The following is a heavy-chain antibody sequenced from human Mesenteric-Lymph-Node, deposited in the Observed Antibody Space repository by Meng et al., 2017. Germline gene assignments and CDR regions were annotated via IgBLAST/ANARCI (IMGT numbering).Heavy chain of an antibody. J-gene: IGHJ5*02. CDR1: GVSISSGYW. Sequence: LARQEWGPGLVKTSGSLSITCAVSGVSISSGYWWSSVRQPPGEMLEWIGENNHSGSTNYNPLLKSGVTISVETSMYQYSLKLSCVTAGDTAVYYCARGPHTHCEPWGQGTLVTVSS. V-gene: IGHV4-4*02. CDR2: NNHSGST. CDR3: ARGPHTHCEP.